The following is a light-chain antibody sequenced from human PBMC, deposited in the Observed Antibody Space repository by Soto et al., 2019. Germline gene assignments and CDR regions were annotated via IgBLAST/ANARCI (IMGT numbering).Light chain of an antibody. J-gene: IGLJ3*02. Sequence: QSVLTQSSSASASLGSSVKLTCTLSSGHSSYIIAWHQQQPGKAPRYLMKLEGSGSYNKGSGVPDRFSGSGSGADRYLTISNLRFEDEADYYCETWDSDTRVFGGGTKVTVL. CDR3: ETWDSDTRV. CDR1: SGHSSYI. V-gene: IGLV4-60*02. CDR2: LEGSGSY.